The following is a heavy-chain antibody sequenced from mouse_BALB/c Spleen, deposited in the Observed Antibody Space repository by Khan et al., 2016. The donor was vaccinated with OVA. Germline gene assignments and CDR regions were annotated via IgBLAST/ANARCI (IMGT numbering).Heavy chain of an antibody. D-gene: IGHD2-10*01. Sequence: VQLQESGPGLVAPSQSLSITCTVSGFSLTGYGVNWVRQPPGKGLEWLGMIWGDGSTDYNSALKSRLSITKDNSKSQVFLKMISLQTDDTARYYCARAYYANYREAMDYWGQGNSVTVSS. CDR3: ARAYYANYREAMDY. CDR2: IWGDGST. J-gene: IGHJ4*01. V-gene: IGHV2-6-7*01. CDR1: GFSLTGYG.